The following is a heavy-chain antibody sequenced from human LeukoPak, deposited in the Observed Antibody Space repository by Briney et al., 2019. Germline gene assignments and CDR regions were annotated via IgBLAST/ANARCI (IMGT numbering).Heavy chain of an antibody. D-gene: IGHD3-10*01. Sequence: ASVKVSCKASGGTFSSYAISWVRQAPGQGLEWMGRIIPILGIANYAQKFQGRVTITADKSTSTAYMELSSLRSEDTAVYYCAGKYGSGSYYFDYWGQGTLVTVPS. CDR1: GGTFSSYA. V-gene: IGHV1-69*04. J-gene: IGHJ4*02. CDR3: AGKYGSGSYYFDY. CDR2: IIPILGIA.